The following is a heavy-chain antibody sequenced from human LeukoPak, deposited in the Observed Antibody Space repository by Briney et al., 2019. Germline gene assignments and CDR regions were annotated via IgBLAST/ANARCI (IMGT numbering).Heavy chain of an antibody. CDR3: ARGAVGVPAAITP. CDR1: GITFSRFA. CDR2: ISSSSSYI. Sequence: SGGSLRLSCAASGITFSRFAMSWVRQAPGRGLEWVSSISSSSSYIYYADSVKGRFTISRDNAKNSLYLQMNSLRAEDTAVYYCARGAVGVPAAITPWGQGTLVTVSS. V-gene: IGHV3-21*01. J-gene: IGHJ5*02. D-gene: IGHD2-2*01.